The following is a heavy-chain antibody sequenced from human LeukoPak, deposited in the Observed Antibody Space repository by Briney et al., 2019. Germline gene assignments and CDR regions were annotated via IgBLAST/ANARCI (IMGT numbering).Heavy chain of an antibody. CDR1: GGSISSHY. CDR2: IYYSGST. J-gene: IGHJ4*02. D-gene: IGHD3-22*01. CDR3: ARKGSDSSGYFYFDY. V-gene: IGHV4-59*11. Sequence: SETLSLTCTVSGGSISSHYWSWIRQPPGKGLEWIGYIYYSGSTNYNPSLKSRVTISVDTSKNQFSLKLSSVTAADTAVYYCARKGSDSSGYFYFDYWGQGTLVTVSS.